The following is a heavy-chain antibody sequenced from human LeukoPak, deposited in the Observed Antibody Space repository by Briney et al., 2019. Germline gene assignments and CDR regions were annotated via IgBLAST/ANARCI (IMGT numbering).Heavy chain of an antibody. Sequence: SGPTLVNPTQTLTLTCTFSGFSLSTSGVGVGWIRQPPGKALEWLALIYWDDDKRYSPSLKSRLTITKDTSKNQVVLTMTNMDPVDTATYYCALRTSNGWYGLFDYWGQGTLVTVSS. CDR2: IYWDDDK. D-gene: IGHD6-19*01. V-gene: IGHV2-5*02. J-gene: IGHJ4*02. CDR1: GFSLSTSGVG. CDR3: ALRTSNGWYGLFDY.